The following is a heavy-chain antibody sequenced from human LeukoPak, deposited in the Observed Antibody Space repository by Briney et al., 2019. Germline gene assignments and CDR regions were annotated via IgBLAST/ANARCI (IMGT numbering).Heavy chain of an antibody. D-gene: IGHD3-16*02. CDR1: GGTFSSYA. J-gene: IGHJ4*02. Sequence: SVKVSCKASGGTFSSYAISWVRQAPGQGLEWMGRIIPIFGTANYAQKFQGRVTITTDESTSTAYMELSSLRSEDTAVYYCAVTFGGVIADFPFDYWAQGPVVTVSS. V-gene: IGHV1-69*05. CDR2: IIPIFGTA. CDR3: AVTFGGVIADFPFDY.